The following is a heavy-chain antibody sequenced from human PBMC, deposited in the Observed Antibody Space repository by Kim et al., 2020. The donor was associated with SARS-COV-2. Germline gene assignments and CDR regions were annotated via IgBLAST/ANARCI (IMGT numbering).Heavy chain of an antibody. J-gene: IGHJ4*02. D-gene: IGHD3-22*01. V-gene: IGHV3-23*01. Sequence: GGSLRLSCAASGFTFSSYAMSWVRQAPGKGLEWVSLISGSGGSTYYADSVKGRFTISRDNSKNTLYLQMNSLRAEDTAVYYCAKRGRGADYYDSSGYYYDYWCQGTLVTVSS. CDR2: ISGSGGST. CDR1: GFTFSSYA. CDR3: AKRGRGADYYDSSGYYYDY.